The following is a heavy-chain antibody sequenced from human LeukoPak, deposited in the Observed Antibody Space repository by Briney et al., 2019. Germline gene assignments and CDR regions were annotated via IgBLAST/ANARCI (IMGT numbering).Heavy chain of an antibody. CDR3: AREVIDYVWGSYRYGYYYYYMDV. Sequence: SETLSLTCTVSGGSISSYFWSWIRQPPEKGLEWIGYIYYSGSTNYNPSLKSRVAISVDTSKNQFSLKLTSVTAADTAVYYCAREVIDYVWGSYRYGYYYYYMDVWGKGTTVTVSS. CDR1: GGSISSYF. V-gene: IGHV4-59*01. D-gene: IGHD3-16*02. J-gene: IGHJ6*03. CDR2: IYYSGST.